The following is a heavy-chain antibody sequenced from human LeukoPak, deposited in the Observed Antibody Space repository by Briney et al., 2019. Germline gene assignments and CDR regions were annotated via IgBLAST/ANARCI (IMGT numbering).Heavy chain of an antibody. V-gene: IGHV5-51*01. CDR1: GYSFSNYW. Sequence: GESLKISCQGSGYSFSNYWIGWVRQMPGKGLEWMGIIYPGDYDTRYSPSFQGQVTISAGKSISTAYLQWSSLKASDTAMYYCARLNPKYYYDSSGYSQNWFDPWGQGTLVTVSS. J-gene: IGHJ5*02. D-gene: IGHD3-22*01. CDR2: IYPGDYDT. CDR3: ARLNPKYYYDSSGYSQNWFDP.